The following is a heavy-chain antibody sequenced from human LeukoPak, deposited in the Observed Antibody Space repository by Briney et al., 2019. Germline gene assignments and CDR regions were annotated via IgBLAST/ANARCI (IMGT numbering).Heavy chain of an antibody. D-gene: IGHD2-8*01. Sequence: ASVKVSCKASEGTFSSYAISWVRQAPGQGLEWMGGIIPIFGTANYAQKFQGRVTITTDESTSTAYMELSSLRSEDTAVYYCARGPSVLMVYATLDYWGQGTLVTVSS. V-gene: IGHV1-69*05. CDR1: EGTFSSYA. J-gene: IGHJ4*02. CDR3: ARGPSVLMVYATLDY. CDR2: IIPIFGTA.